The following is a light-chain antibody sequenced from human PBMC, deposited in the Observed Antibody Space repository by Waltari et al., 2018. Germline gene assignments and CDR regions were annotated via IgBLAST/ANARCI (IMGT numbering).Light chain of an antibody. Sequence: QSALTQPASVSGSPGQSITISCSGVGRSGGAPYPVSWHQHHPGQAPQVIIYDVTNRPSGVSDRFSASKSANTASLTISRLQPEDEADYYCSSQTLDGLVLFGGGTRLTVL. J-gene: IGLJ2*01. CDR3: SSQTLDGLVL. V-gene: IGLV2-14*03. CDR1: GRSGGAPYP. CDR2: DVT.